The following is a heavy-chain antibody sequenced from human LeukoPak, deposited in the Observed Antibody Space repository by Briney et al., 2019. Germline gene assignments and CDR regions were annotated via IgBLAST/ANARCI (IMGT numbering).Heavy chain of an antibody. CDR2: IIPIFGTA. V-gene: IGHV1-69*06. J-gene: IGHJ3*02. Sequence: SVKVSCKASGGTFSSYAISWVRQAPGQGLEWMGGIIPIFGTANYAQKFQGRVTITADKSTSTAYMELSSLRSEDTAVYYCARQVFKLYYYDSSGNGAFDIWGQGTMVTVSS. CDR1: GGTFSSYA. CDR3: ARQVFKLYYYDSSGNGAFDI. D-gene: IGHD3-22*01.